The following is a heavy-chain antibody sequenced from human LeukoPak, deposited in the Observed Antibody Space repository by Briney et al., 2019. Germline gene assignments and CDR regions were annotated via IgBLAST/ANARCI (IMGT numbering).Heavy chain of an antibody. CDR3: ARTKRTETTYYYYYMDV. CDR2: IYYSGST. CDR1: GGSISSHY. J-gene: IGHJ6*03. D-gene: IGHD4-17*01. V-gene: IGHV4-59*11. Sequence: ASETLSLTCTVSGGSISSHYWSWIRQPPGKGLEWIGYIYYSGSTNYNPSLKSRVTISVDTSKNQFSLKLSSATAADTAVYYCARTKRTETTYYYYYMDVWGKGTTVTVSS.